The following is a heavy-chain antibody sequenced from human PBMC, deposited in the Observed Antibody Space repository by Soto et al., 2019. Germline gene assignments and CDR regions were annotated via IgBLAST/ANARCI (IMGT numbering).Heavy chain of an antibody. CDR2: IDGSGTTK. J-gene: IGHJ4*02. Sequence: EVQLLESGGGLVQPGGSLRLSCGVSGFTFNDFEMNWVRQAPGKGLEWLAYIDGSGTTKKYADSVRGRFTISTDNPNNSLFLQMSSLSAADTAIYYCARGFGRFNYWGQGTLVSVSS. CDR3: ARGFGRFNY. V-gene: IGHV3-48*03. D-gene: IGHD3-10*01. CDR1: GFTFNDFE.